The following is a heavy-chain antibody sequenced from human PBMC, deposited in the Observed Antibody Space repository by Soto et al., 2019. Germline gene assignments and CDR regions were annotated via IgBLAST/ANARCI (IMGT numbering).Heavy chain of an antibody. V-gene: IGHV1-18*01. D-gene: IGHD3-16*01. Sequence: ASVKVSCKASGYTFTRSGISWVRQAPGQGLEWMGWISTYNGDTNYAQTFQGRVTMTTDTSTSTVHMEVRSLRPEDTALYYCTKARLWGGDGYNSYYYNAMDVWGQGTTVTVSS. CDR3: TKARLWGGDGYNSYYYNAMDV. CDR2: ISTYNGDT. J-gene: IGHJ6*02. CDR1: GYTFTRSG.